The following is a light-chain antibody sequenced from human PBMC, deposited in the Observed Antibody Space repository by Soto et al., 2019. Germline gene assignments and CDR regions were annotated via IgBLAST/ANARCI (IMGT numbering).Light chain of an antibody. CDR2: GAS. CDR3: QPYDSSPLT. J-gene: IGKJ5*01. V-gene: IGKV3-20*01. Sequence: EIVLTQSPGTLSLSPGERATLSCRASQSVSSSYLAWYQQKPGQAPSLLIYGASRRATGIPDRFSGSGSGTDFPLTISRLEPEDFAVYYCQPYDSSPLTFGQGTRL. CDR1: QSVSSSY.